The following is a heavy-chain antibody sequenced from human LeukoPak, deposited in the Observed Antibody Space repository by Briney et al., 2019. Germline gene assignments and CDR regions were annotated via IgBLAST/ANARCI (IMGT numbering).Heavy chain of an antibody. CDR2: IYTSGST. CDR3: ARASGDYYDSSGYYYGGNWFDP. D-gene: IGHD3-22*01. J-gene: IGHJ5*02. V-gene: IGHV4-4*07. CDR1: GGSISSYY. Sequence: MPSETLSLTCTVSGGSISSYYWSWIRQPAGKGLEWIGHIYTSGSTNYNPSLKSRVTISVDTSKNQFSLKLSSVTAADTAVYYCARASGDYYDSSGYYYGGNWFDPWGQGTLVTVSS.